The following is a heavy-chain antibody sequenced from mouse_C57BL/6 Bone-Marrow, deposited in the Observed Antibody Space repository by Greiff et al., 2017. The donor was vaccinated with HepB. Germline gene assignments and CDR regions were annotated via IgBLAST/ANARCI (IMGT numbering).Heavy chain of an antibody. J-gene: IGHJ4*01. Sequence: EVKLMESEGGLVQPGSSMKLSCTASGFTFSDYYMAWVRQVPEKGLEWVANINYDGSSTYYLDSLKSRFIISRDNAKNILYLQMSSLKSEDTATYYCARGNPVGAMDYWGQGTSVTVSS. CDR3: ARGNPVGAMDY. CDR1: GFTFSDYY. CDR2: INYDGSST. V-gene: IGHV5-16*01. D-gene: IGHD3-3*01.